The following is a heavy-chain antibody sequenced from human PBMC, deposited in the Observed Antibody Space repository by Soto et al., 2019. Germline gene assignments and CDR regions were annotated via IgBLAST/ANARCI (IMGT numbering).Heavy chain of an antibody. CDR2: ISSSSSYI. CDR1: GFPFSSYS. J-gene: IGHJ2*01. V-gene: IGHV3-21*01. CDR3: AKDVFTAAGNAADWYFDL. Sequence: GGSLRLSCAASGFPFSSYSMNWVRQAPGKGLEWVSSISSSSSYIYYADSVKGRFTISRDNAKNSLYLQMNSLRAEDTAVYYCAKDVFTAAGNAADWYFDLWGRGTLVTVSS. D-gene: IGHD6-13*01.